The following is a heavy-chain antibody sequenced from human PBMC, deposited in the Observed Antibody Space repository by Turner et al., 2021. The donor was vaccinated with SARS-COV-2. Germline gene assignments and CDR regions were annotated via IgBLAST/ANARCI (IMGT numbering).Heavy chain of an antibody. CDR3: ARRGDFWRGYSSYGMDV. V-gene: IGHV3-21*01. Sequence: GHLVEFGCGLVKPVGSLRLSCPPSGCTFSSHSMNWVRQGPGKGLEWVSSISSRISYICYADSVKGRFTISRDNAKNSLYLQMNSLRDEDTAVYYCARRGDFWRGYSSYGMDVWGQGTTVTVSS. CDR2: ISSRISYI. J-gene: IGHJ6*02. CDR1: GCTFSSHS. D-gene: IGHD3-3*01.